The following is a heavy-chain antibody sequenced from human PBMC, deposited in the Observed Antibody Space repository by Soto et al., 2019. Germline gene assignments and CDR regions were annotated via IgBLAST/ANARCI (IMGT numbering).Heavy chain of an antibody. CDR2: ISAYNGNT. CDR1: AYTFRTYC. Sequence: DSVKVSCKASAYTFRTYCVSWVRQAPGQGLEWMGWISAYNGNTNYAQKFQGRVTMTTDTSTSTAYVELRSLRSDDTAVYYCARDLIAVRPGWFDPWGQGTLVTISS. D-gene: IGHD6-6*01. J-gene: IGHJ5*02. CDR3: ARDLIAVRPGWFDP. V-gene: IGHV1-18*01.